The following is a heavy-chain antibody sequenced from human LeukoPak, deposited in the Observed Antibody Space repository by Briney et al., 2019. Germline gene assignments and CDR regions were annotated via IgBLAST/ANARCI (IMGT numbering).Heavy chain of an antibody. CDR3: TKSPTRIVGANEY. J-gene: IGHJ4*02. Sequence: GGSLRLSCAASGFTFSSYEMNWVRQAPGKGLEWVSYISSSGSTIYYADSVKGRFTISRDNAKNSLYLQMNSLRAEDTAVYYCTKSPTRIVGANEYWGQGTLVTVSS. CDR1: GFTFSSYE. CDR2: ISSSGSTI. D-gene: IGHD1-26*01. V-gene: IGHV3-48*03.